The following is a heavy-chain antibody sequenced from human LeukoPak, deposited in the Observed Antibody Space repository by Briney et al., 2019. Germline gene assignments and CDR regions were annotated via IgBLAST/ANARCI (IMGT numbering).Heavy chain of an antibody. J-gene: IGHJ4*02. CDR1: GFTFSSYW. CDR3: AKDLARSAAAYYFDS. D-gene: IGHD6-13*01. V-gene: IGHV3-30*18. Sequence: GGSLRLSCAASGFTFSSYWMSWVRQAPGKGLEWVAVIANDGRDKKYADSVKGRFTISRDNAKDSLFLQMNSLRAEDTAVYYCAKDLARSAAAYYFDSWGQGTLVTVSS. CDR2: IANDGRDK.